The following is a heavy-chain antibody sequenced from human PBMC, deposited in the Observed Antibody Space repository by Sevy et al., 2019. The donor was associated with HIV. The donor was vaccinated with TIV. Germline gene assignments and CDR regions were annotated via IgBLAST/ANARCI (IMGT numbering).Heavy chain of an antibody. CDR1: GGHFTGYA. V-gene: IGHV1-69*05. CDR3: ARDRYYYDSSGHPLDY. D-gene: IGHD3-22*01. CDR2: LVPMFGTA. J-gene: IGHJ4*02. Sequence: ASVKVSCESSGGHFTGYAITWVRQAPGLGLEWMGGLVPMFGTAKYAQKFQGRVTITTDEVSSTGYMELNSLKSEDTAVYYCARDRYYYDSSGHPLDYWGQGTLVTVSS.